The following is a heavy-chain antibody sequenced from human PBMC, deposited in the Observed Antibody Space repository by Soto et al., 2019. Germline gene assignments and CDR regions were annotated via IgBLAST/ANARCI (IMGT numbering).Heavy chain of an antibody. D-gene: IGHD1-1*01. V-gene: IGHV3-30*18. CDR1: GFTFSIFD. CDR3: AKGLNGELND. Sequence: QVQLVESGGGVVQPGRSLRLSCVASGFTFSIFDMHWVRQAPGKGLEWVTLISSDDRNIYYADSVQGRFTVSRDDSRNTVYLQMNSLRPEDMAVYYCAKGLNGELNDWGQGTMVTVSS. J-gene: IGHJ3*01. CDR2: ISSDDRNI.